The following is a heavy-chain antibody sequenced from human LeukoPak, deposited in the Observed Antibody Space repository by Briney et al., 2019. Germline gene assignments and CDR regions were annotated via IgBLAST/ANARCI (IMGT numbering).Heavy chain of an antibody. D-gene: IGHD3-10*01. V-gene: IGHV3-23*01. CDR3: ARGRLWFGESHFDY. CDR1: GFTFSTYA. Sequence: SGGSLRLSCAASGFTFSTYAMNWVRQAPGKGLEWVSSVSDSGGNTFYADSVKGRFTISRDNSKNTLYLQMNSLRAEDTAVYYCARGRLWFGESHFDYWGQGTLVTVSS. CDR2: VSDSGGNT. J-gene: IGHJ4*02.